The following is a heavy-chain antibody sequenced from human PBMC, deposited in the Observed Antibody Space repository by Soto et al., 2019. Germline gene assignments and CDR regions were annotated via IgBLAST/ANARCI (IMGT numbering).Heavy chain of an antibody. Sequence: LGLSCVASGFTFSRDGMVWVRQAPGKGLEWMTTISSDGRNEHYADSVQGRFTVSRDNSKNTVYLQMDSLRDEDTAVYYCTRGGTPYFDWWGQGTPVTVSS. CDR2: ISSDGRNE. D-gene: IGHD1-1*01. CDR3: TRGGTPYFDW. V-gene: IGHV3-30*04. CDR1: GFTFSRDG. J-gene: IGHJ4*02.